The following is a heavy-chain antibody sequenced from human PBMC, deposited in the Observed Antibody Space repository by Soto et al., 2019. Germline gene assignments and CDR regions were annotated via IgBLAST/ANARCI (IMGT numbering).Heavy chain of an antibody. CDR2: IFYSGSTTY. Sequence: SETLSLTCTVSGGSISGHYWIWIRQPPGEGMEWIGYIFYSGSTTYNNNPSLKSRVSISVDTSKNQFYLSLSSVTAADTAVYYCARVGSSGWYPDYWGQRTLVTVSS. CDR1: GGSISGHY. CDR3: ARVGSSGWYPDY. D-gene: IGHD6-19*01. J-gene: IGHJ4*02. V-gene: IGHV4-59*11.